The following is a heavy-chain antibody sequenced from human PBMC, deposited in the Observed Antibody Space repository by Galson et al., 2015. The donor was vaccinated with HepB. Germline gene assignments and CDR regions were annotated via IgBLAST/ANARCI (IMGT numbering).Heavy chain of an antibody. D-gene: IGHD5-12*01. CDR1: GGTFSSYA. CDR3: ASRRDTGYEYYYYGMDV. V-gene: IGHV1-18*01. CDR2: ISVYNGNT. J-gene: IGHJ6*02. Sequence: SVKVSCKASGGTFSSYAISWVRQAPGQGLEWMGWISVYNGNTNYVEKFQGRVTMTTDTSTSTVYMELRSLRSDDTAVYYCASRRDTGYEYYYYGMDVWGQGTTVTVSS.